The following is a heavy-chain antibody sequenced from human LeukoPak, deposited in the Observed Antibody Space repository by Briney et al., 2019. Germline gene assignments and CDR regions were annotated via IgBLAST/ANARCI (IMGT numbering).Heavy chain of an antibody. Sequence: KFSQTLSLTCVISGDSVSSDSAAWNWLRQSPSRGLEWLGRTYYRSKWKNDYALSVKSRITINADTSKNQFSLQLNSVTPEDTAVYYCTRRNIVYAMDVWGKGTTVTVSS. V-gene: IGHV6-1*01. J-gene: IGHJ6*04. CDR3: TRRNIVYAMDV. D-gene: IGHD2/OR15-2a*01. CDR1: GDSVSSDSAA. CDR2: TYYRSKWKN.